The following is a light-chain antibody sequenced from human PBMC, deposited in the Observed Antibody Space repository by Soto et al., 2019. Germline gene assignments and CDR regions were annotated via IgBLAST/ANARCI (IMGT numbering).Light chain of an antibody. CDR2: DGS. V-gene: IGLV3-21*02. CDR3: QVWDSTSDHYV. CDR1: NIGSKS. J-gene: IGLJ1*01. Sequence: SYELTQPPSVSVAPGQTARIPCGGDNIGSKSAYWYQQKPGQAPVVVVYDGSDRPSGIPERFSGSNSGTTATLTISRVEAGDEADYFCQVWDSTSDHYVFGAGTKVTVL.